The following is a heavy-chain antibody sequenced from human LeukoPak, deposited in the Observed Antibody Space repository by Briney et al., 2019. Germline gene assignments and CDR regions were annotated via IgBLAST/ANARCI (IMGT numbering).Heavy chain of an antibody. CDR3: ARLYPSQATGKPLPHGY. CDR1: GVSISSGSYY. J-gene: IGHJ4*02. D-gene: IGHD1-1*01. CDR2: IYYSGSTSGST. Sequence: PSETLSLTCTVSGVSISSGSYYWGWIRQPPGKGLEWIGNIYYSGSTSGSTYYDPSLKTRVTMSVDTSKNQFSLKLSSVTAADTAVYYCARLYPSQATGKPLPHGYWGQGTLVTVSS. V-gene: IGHV4-39*01.